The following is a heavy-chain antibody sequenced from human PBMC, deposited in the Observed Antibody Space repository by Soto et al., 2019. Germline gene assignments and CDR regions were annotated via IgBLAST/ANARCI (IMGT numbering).Heavy chain of an antibody. D-gene: IGHD3-16*01. CDR2: ISATGGGT. Sequence: PGGSLRLSCAASGFKFSNYAMSWVRQSPGKGPEWVSLISATGGGTYYADSVKGRFTISRDNSHHTLYLQVHSLTAEDTAVYYCAKDRRAGGNSAFYFDFWGQGAQVTVSS. CDR3: AKDRRAGGNSAFYFDF. CDR1: GFKFSNYA. J-gene: IGHJ4*02. V-gene: IGHV3-23*01.